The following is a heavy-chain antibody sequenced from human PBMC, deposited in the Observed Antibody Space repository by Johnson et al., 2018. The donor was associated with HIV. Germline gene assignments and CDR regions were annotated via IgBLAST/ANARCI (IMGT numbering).Heavy chain of an antibody. D-gene: IGHD6-25*01. V-gene: IGHV3-66*02. CDR2: IYSGGST. Sequence: EVHLVESGGGVVQPGRSLRLSCAASGFTVSSNYMSWVRHAPGKGLEWVSVIYSGGSTYYADSVKGRFTIPRDNSKNTLYLQMNSLRAEDTAVYYCASSRRGRQRVPLAFDIWGQVTMVTVSS. CDR1: GFTVSSNY. J-gene: IGHJ3*02. CDR3: ASSRRGRQRVPLAFDI.